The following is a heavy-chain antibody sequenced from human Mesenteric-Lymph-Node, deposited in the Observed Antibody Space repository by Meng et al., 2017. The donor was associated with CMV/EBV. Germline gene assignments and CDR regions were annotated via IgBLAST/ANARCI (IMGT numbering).Heavy chain of an antibody. D-gene: IGHD5-24*01. CDR2: IYYSGST. CDR1: GGSISSGDYY. V-gene: IGHV4-30-4*08. J-gene: IGHJ4*02. Sequence: SETLSLTCTVSGGSISSGDYYWSWIRQPPGKGLEWIGYIYYSGSTYYNPSLKSRVTISVDTSKNRFSLKLSSVTAADTAVYYCARADNYGPYYFDYWGQGTLVTVSS. CDR3: ARADNYGPYYFDY.